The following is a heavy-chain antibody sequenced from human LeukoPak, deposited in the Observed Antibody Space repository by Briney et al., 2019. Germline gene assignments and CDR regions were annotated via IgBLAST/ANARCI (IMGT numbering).Heavy chain of an antibody. J-gene: IGHJ5*02. CDR1: GGSFSGYY. V-gene: IGHV4-34*01. D-gene: IGHD6-19*01. CDR3: ARGPQSLTQYNWFDP. Sequence: SETLSLTCAVYGGSFSGYYWSWIRQPPGKGLEWIGEINHSGSTNYNPSLKSRVTISVDTSKNQFSLKLSSVTAADTAVYYCARGPQSLTQYNWFDPWGQGTLVTVSS. CDR2: INHSGST.